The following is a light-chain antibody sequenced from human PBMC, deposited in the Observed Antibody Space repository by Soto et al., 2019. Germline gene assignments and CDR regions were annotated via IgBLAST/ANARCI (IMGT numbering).Light chain of an antibody. CDR3: SSYAGNNNYV. V-gene: IGLV2-8*01. J-gene: IGLJ1*01. Sequence: QSALTQPPSASGSPGQSVAISCTGTSSDVGGYNYVSWYQLHPGKAPKLMIYEVNLRPSGVPDRFSGFKSGNTASLTVSGLQAEDEADYYCSSYAGNNNYVFRTGTKVTVL. CDR2: EVN. CDR1: SSDVGGYNY.